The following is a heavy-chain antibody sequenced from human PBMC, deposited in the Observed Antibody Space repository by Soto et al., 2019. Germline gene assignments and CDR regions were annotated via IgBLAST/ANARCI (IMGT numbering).Heavy chain of an antibody. CDR2: ISNRGDT. CDR1: GFIVSDTY. D-gene: IGHD2-15*01. V-gene: IGHV3-66*01. CDR3: AREPRYCRGGSCSITGDAYDI. Sequence: EVHLVESGGGLVQPGGSLRLSCTASGFIVSDTYVNWVRQAPGKGLEWVSVISNRGDTHYADSVRGRFSLSRDISDNTLHLQMNNLRVEDTAVYYCAREPRYCRGGSCSITGDAYDIWGQGTMVTASS. J-gene: IGHJ3*02.